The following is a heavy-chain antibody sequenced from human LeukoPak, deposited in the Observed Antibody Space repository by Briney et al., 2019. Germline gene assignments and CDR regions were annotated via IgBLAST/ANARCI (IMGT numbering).Heavy chain of an antibody. Sequence: GGSLKLSCAASGLTFSGSGIHWVRQASGKGLEWLGRIGRQGDSDATRYAASLKGKFTISRVDSRNTAYLQMNSLKTEDTAVYYCAGDYNFLTGLNCWGQGTLVTVSS. CDR3: AGDYNFLTGLNC. D-gene: IGHD3-9*01. J-gene: IGHJ4*02. V-gene: IGHV3-73*01. CDR1: GLTFSGSG. CDR2: IGRQGDSDAT.